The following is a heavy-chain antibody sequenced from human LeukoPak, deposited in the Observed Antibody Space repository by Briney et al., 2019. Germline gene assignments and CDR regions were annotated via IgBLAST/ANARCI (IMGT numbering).Heavy chain of an antibody. J-gene: IGHJ4*02. V-gene: IGHV3-9*03. Sequence: GRSPRLSCAASGFTFDDYGMHWVRQAPGKGLEWVSGISWNSGSIGYADSVKGRFTISRDNAKSTLYLQMNSLRPEDMALYYCTKASGYSSGSIDYWGQGTLVTVSS. CDR1: GFTFDDYG. CDR3: TKASGYSSGSIDY. D-gene: IGHD5-18*01. CDR2: ISWNSGSI.